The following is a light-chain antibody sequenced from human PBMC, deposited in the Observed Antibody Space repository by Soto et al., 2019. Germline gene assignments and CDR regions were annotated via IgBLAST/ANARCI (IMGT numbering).Light chain of an antibody. CDR2: DAS. CDR3: QQYGSSPRT. V-gene: IGKV3-20*01. CDR1: QSLCSSQ. Sequence: EIVLPQSPGTLSLSPGERATLSCRASQSLCSSQLAWYQQKPGQAPRLLIHDASSRATGISDRFTGSGSGTDFTLTITTLEPEDFAVYYCQQYGSSPRTFGLGNKVDIK. J-gene: IGKJ3*01.